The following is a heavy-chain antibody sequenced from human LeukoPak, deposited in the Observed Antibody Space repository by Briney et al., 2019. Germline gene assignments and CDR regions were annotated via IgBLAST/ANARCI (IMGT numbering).Heavy chain of an antibody. V-gene: IGHV3-9*01. J-gene: IGHJ3*02. D-gene: IGHD3-22*01. CDR2: ISWNSGSI. CDR1: GFTFDDYA. CDR3: AKGFGGYSRAFDI. Sequence: TGGSLRLSCAASGFTFDDYAMRWVRQAPGKGLEWVSGISWNSGSIGYADSVKGRFTISRDNAKNSLYLQMNSLRAEDTALYYCAKGFGGYSRAFDIWGQGTMVTVSS.